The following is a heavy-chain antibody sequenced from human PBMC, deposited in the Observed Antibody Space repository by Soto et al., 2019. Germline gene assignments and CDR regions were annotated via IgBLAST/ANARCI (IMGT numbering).Heavy chain of an antibody. CDR1: GFTFSSYW. D-gene: IGHD3-22*01. CDR2: INSDGSST. J-gene: IGHJ6*02. CDR3: ARDRVTMIVVNGMDV. V-gene: IGHV3-74*01. Sequence: EVQLVESGGGLVQPGGSLRLSCAASGFTFSSYWMHWVGQAPGKGLAWVSRINSDGSSTSYADSVKGRFTISRDNAKNTLYLQMNSLRAEDTAVYYCARDRVTMIVVNGMDVWGQGTTVTVSS.